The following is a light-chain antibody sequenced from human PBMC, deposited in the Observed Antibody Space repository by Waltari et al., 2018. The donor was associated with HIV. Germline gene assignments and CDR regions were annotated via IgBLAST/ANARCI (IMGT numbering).Light chain of an antibody. J-gene: IGKJ2*01. CDR3: QQYNYWPPYT. CDR1: QSILAN. Sequence: EVVMTQSPATLSVSLGERATLTCKASQSILANLAWYQQKPGQAPRLRFYGASARAAGVPARFTGSGSGTEFTLTISSLQSEDFAVYYCQQYNYWPPYTFSQGTRLDIK. CDR2: GAS. V-gene: IGKV3-15*01.